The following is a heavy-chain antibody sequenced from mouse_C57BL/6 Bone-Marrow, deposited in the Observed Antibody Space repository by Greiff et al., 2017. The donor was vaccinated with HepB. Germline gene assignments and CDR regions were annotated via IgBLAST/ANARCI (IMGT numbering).Heavy chain of an antibody. D-gene: IGHD3-3*01. J-gene: IGHJ4*01. V-gene: IGHV1-69*01. CDR2: IDPSDSYT. CDR3: ARETPPVCSYGWGMDY. CDR1: GYTFTSYW. Sequence: QVQLQQPGAELVMPGASVKLSCKASGYTFTSYWMHWVKQRPGQGLEWIGEIDPSDSYTNYNQKFKGKSTLTVDKSSSTAYMQLSSLTSEDSAVYYCARETPPVCSYGWGMDYWGQGTSVTVSS.